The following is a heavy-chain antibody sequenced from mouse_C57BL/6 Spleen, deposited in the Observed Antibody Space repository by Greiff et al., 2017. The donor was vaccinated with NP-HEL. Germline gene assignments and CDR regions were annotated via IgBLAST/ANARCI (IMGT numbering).Heavy chain of an antibody. D-gene: IGHD1-1*01. CDR1: GYTFTSYG. J-gene: IGHJ1*03. V-gene: IGHV1-81*01. Sequence: QVQLKESGAELARPGASVKLSCKASGYTFTSYGISWVKQRTGQGLEWIGEIYPRSGNTYYNEKFKGKATLTADKSSSTAYMELRSLTSEDSAVYFCERSGGVVGYFDVWGTGTTVTVSS. CDR3: ERSGGVVGYFDV. CDR2: IYPRSGNT.